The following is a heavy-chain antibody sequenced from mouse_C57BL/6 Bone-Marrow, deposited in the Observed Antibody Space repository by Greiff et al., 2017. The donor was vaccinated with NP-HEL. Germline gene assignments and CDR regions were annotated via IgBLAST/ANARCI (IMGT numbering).Heavy chain of an antibody. J-gene: IGHJ1*03. D-gene: IGHD1-1*01. V-gene: IGHV1-9*01. CDR2: ILPGSGST. CDR1: GYTFTGYW. CDR3: ARFPPITTVPHWYFDV. Sequence: VKPQESGAELMKPGASVKLSCKATGYTFTGYWIEWVKQRPGHGLEWIGEILPGSGSTNYNEKFKGKATFTADTSSNTAYMQLSSLTTEDSAIYYCARFPPITTVPHWYFDVWGTGTTVTVSS.